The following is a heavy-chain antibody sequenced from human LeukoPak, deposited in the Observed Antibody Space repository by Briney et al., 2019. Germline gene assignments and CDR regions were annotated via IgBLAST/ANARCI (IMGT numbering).Heavy chain of an antibody. J-gene: IGHJ3*01. CDR3: ARTFYDTLDSDAFDF. V-gene: IGHV1-2*02. CDR2: INPDSGGT. Sequence: ASVKVSCKASGYTFTGYYMHWVRQAPGQGLEWMGWINPDSGGTNNAQKFQGRVTMTRDTSISTAYMELSRLRSDDTAVYYCARTFYDTLDSDAFDFWGQGAMVIVSS. CDR1: GYTFTGYY. D-gene: IGHD2/OR15-2a*01.